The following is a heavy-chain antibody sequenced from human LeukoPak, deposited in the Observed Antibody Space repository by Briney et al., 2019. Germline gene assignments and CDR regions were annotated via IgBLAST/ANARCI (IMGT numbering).Heavy chain of an antibody. CDR3: AREGSSSWYVDAFDI. D-gene: IGHD6-13*01. V-gene: IGHV4-4*07. J-gene: IGHJ3*02. CDR1: GGSISSYY. CDR2: IYTSGST. Sequence: SETLSLTCTVSGGSISSYYWSRIRQPAGKGLEWIGRIYTSGSTNYNPSLKSRVTMSVDTSKNQFSLKLSSVTAADTAVYYCAREGSSSWYVDAFDIWGQGTMVTVSS.